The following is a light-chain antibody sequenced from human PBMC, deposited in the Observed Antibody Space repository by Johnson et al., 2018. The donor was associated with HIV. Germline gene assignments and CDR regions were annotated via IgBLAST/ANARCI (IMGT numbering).Light chain of an antibody. CDR1: SSNIGNNY. V-gene: IGLV1-51*02. Sequence: QSALTQPPSVSAAPRQKVTISCSGSSSNIGNNYVSWYQQLPGTAPKLLIYENNKRPSGIPDRFSGSKSGTSATLGITGLQTGDEADYYCETWDSSLSGYYVFGTGTKLTVL. CDR3: ETWDSSLSGYYV. J-gene: IGLJ1*01. CDR2: ENN.